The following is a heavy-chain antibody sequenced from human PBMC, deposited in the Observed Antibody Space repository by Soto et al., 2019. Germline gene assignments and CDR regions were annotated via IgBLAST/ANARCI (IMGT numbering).Heavy chain of an antibody. V-gene: IGHV1-69*06. CDR1: GGTFSSYA. J-gene: IGHJ4*02. CDR2: IIPVCGTA. CDR3: ARGGSGSYYFDY. Sequence: QVQLVQAGAEVKKPGSSVNVSCKAAGGTFSSYAISWVRQAPGQGLEWMGGIIPVCGTANNAQKFQGRVTITADKPTSTAYMELSSLRSEDTAVYYCARGGSGSYYFDYWGQGTLVTVSS. D-gene: IGHD3-16*01.